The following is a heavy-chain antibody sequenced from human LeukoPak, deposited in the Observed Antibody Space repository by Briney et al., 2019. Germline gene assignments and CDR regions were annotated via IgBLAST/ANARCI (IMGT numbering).Heavy chain of an antibody. CDR1: GGSISSHY. CDR2: IYYSGTT. D-gene: IGHD6-13*01. Sequence: SETLSLTCTVSGGSISSHYWSWIRQPPGEGLEWVGYIYYSGTTNYNPSLKSRVTISVDTSKNQFSLKLSSVTAADTAVYYCARGVYIAAAQYGYWGQGTLVTVSS. J-gene: IGHJ4*02. CDR3: ARGVYIAAAQYGY. V-gene: IGHV4-59*11.